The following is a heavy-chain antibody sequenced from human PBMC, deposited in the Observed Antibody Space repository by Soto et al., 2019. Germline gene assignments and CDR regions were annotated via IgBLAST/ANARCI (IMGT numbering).Heavy chain of an antibody. CDR1: GFSFSTGAVG. V-gene: IGHV2-5*02. CDR2: IYWDDDK. J-gene: IGHJ4*02. Sequence: QITLTESGPTLVKPTQTLTLTCTFSGFSFSTGAVGVGWIRQPPGKALEFLALIYWDDDKRYRPSLKNKITITKDTSRNQVVLTRTDLGPEDTATYYCAHVYWAASGTRYYFDHWGQGTLVTVSS. D-gene: IGHD6-13*01. CDR3: AHVYWAASGTRYYFDH.